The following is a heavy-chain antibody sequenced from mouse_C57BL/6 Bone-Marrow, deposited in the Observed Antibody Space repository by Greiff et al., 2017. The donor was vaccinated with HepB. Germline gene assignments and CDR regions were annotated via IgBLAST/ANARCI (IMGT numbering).Heavy chain of an antibody. CDR2: ISSGGSYT. D-gene: IGHD2-2*01. J-gene: IGHJ2*01. CDR1: GFTFSSYG. CDR3: ARHPYGYDDYFDY. Sequence: EVKVVESGGDLVKPGGSLKLSCAASGFTFSSYGMSWVRQTPDKRLEWVATISSGGSYTYYPDSVKGRFTISRDNAKNTLYLQMSSLKSEDTAMYYCARHPYGYDDYFDYWGQGTTLTVSS. V-gene: IGHV5-6*01.